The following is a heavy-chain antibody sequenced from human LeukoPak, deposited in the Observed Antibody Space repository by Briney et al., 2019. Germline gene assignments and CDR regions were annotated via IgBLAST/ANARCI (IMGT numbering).Heavy chain of an antibody. CDR3: ATMLAGGSPTSGDAFDI. J-gene: IGHJ3*02. Sequence: ASVKVSCKASGFTFTSSAMQWVRQARGQRLEWIGWIVVGNGNTNYAQKFQERVTITRDMSTSTAYMELSSLRSDDTAVYYCATMLAGGSPTSGDAFDIWGQGTMVTVSS. V-gene: IGHV1-58*02. CDR1: GFTFTSSA. D-gene: IGHD1-26*01. CDR2: IVVGNGNT.